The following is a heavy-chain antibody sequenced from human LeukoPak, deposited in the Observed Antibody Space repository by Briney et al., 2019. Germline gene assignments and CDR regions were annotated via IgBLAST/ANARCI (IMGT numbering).Heavy chain of an antibody. Sequence: KPSETLSLTCAVYGGSFSGYYWSWIRQPPGKGLEWIGEINHSGSTNYNPSLKSRVTISVDTSKNQFSLKLSSVTAADTAVYYCARVGSGWQLDYWGQGTLVTVSS. CDR2: INHSGST. CDR3: ARVGSGWQLDY. D-gene: IGHD6-19*01. CDR1: GGSFSGYY. V-gene: IGHV4-34*01. J-gene: IGHJ4*02.